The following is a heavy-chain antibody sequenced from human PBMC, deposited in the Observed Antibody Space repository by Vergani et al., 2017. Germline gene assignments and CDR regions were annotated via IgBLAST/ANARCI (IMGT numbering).Heavy chain of an antibody. CDR3: ARGDYSSSIDYYYYYMDV. Sequence: QVQLQESGPGLVKPSETLSLTCTVSGGSISSYYWSWIRQPPGKGLEWIGYIYYSGSTNYNPSLKSRVTISVDTSKNHFSLKLISVTAADTAVYYCARGDYSSSIDYYYYYMDVWGKGTMVTVSS. D-gene: IGHD6-6*01. V-gene: IGHV4-59*01. CDR1: GGSISSYY. CDR2: IYYSGST. J-gene: IGHJ6*03.